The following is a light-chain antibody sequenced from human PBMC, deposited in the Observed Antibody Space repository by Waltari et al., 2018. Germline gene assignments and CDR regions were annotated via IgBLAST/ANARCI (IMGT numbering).Light chain of an antibody. V-gene: IGLV2-11*01. CDR1: SSDVGGYNY. J-gene: IGLJ3*02. CDR3: CSYAGSYTWV. Sequence: QSALTQPRSVSGSPGQPVTISYTGTSSDVGGYNYVSWYQQHPGKAPKLMIYDVSKRPSGVPDRFSGSKSGNTASLTISGLQAEDEADYYCCSYAGSYTWVFGGGTKLTVL. CDR2: DVS.